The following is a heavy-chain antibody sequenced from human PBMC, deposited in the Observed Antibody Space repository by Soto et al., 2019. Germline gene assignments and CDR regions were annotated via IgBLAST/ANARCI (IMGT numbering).Heavy chain of an antibody. CDR1: GFTFSDYY. CDR2: ISTSGTNI. CDR3: ARASRDSSSWPPEYFQH. V-gene: IGHV3-11*01. J-gene: IGHJ1*01. D-gene: IGHD6-13*01. Sequence: QVQVVESGGGLVKPGGSLRLSCAASGFTFSDYYMSWIRQVPGKGLEWVSYISTSGTNINYADSVKGRFTISRDNAKNSLYLQMNSLRDEDTAVYYCARASRDSSSWPPEYFQHWGQGTLVTVSS.